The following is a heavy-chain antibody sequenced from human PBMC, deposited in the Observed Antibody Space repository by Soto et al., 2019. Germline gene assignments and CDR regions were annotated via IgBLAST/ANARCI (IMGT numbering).Heavy chain of an antibody. CDR2: IYYSGST. CDR1: GGSISSGDYY. V-gene: IGHV4-30-4*01. Sequence: SETLSLTCTVSGGSISSGDYYWSWIRQPPGKGLEWIGYIYYSGSTYYNPSLKSRVTISVDTSKNQFSLKLSSVTAADTAVYYCARAPATGESWFDPWGQGTLVTVSS. J-gene: IGHJ5*02. D-gene: IGHD3-16*01. CDR3: ARAPATGESWFDP.